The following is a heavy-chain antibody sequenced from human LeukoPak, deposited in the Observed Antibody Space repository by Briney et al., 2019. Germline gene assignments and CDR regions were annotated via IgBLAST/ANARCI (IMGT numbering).Heavy chain of an antibody. V-gene: IGHV3-23*01. CDR2: IVGSGVTT. J-gene: IGHJ3*02. CDR3: ARSWLLDAFDI. CDR1: GFTFSNYG. Sequence: GGTLRLSCVASGFTFSNYGMNWVRQAPGKGLEWVSGIVGSGVTTYYADSVKGRFTISRDNSKNTLYLHMNGLRVEDTAIYYCARSWLLDAFDIWGQGTMVTVSS. D-gene: IGHD3-9*01.